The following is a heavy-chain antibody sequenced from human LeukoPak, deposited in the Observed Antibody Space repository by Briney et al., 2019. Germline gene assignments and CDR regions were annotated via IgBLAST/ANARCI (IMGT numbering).Heavy chain of an antibody. CDR3: ARGGYSGYDDVFDI. V-gene: IGHV4-30-2*01. D-gene: IGHD5-12*01. Sequence: SETLSLTCAVSGGSISSGGYSWSWIRQPPGKGLEWIGYIYHSGSTYYNPSLKSRVTISVDRSKNQFSLKLSSVTAADTAVYYCARGGYSGYDDVFDIWGQGTMVTVSS. CDR1: GGSISSGGYS. J-gene: IGHJ3*02. CDR2: IYHSGST.